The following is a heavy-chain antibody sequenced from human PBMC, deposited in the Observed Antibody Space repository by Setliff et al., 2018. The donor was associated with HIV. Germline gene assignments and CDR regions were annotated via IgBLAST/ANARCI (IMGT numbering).Heavy chain of an antibody. CDR1: GYTFTGYY. CDR2: INPNNGGT. CDR3: ARHLPGVDGYAFDI. J-gene: IGHJ3*02. D-gene: IGHD3-9*01. V-gene: IGHV1-2*02. Sequence: GASVKVSCKASGYTFTGYYMHWVRQAPGQGLEWMGWINPNNGGTNYAQKFQGRVTMTRDTSISTAYIDLRSLGSDDTAVYYCARHLPGVDGYAFDIWGQGTMVTVSS.